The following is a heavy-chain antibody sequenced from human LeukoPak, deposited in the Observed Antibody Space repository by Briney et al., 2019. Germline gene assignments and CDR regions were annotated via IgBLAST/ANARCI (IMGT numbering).Heavy chain of an antibody. Sequence: GRSLRLSCAASGFAFANQAIGWGRQASGERVGWVSGITASGDITYYPDSVKRRFTPSRDNHKNTLFLQMTILPAEDTAVYYCAKDACRTSGWYFFDYWGQGTLVTVSS. CDR2: ITASGDIT. CDR1: GFAFANQA. CDR3: AKDACRTSGWYFFDY. J-gene: IGHJ4*02. D-gene: IGHD6-19*01. V-gene: IGHV3-23*01.